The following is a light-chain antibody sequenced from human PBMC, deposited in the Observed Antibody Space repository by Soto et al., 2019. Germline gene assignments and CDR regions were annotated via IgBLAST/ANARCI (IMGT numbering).Light chain of an antibody. CDR1: SSNIGSNY. Sequence: QSVLTQPPSASGTPGHRVTISCSGSSSNIGSNYVYWYQQLPGTAPKLLIYRNNQRPSGVPDRFSGSKSGTSASLAISGFRSEDEADYYCAAWDDSLSGYVFGTGTKVTVL. V-gene: IGLV1-47*01. CDR3: AAWDDSLSGYV. CDR2: RNN. J-gene: IGLJ1*01.